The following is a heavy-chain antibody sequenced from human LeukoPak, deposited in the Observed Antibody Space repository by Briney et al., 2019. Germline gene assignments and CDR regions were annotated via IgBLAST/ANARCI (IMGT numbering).Heavy chain of an antibody. J-gene: IGHJ4*02. CDR2: ISGDGGSA. CDR3: VMGYFFDY. V-gene: IGHV3-23*01. D-gene: IGHD2-8*01. Sequence: GGSLRLSCAASGFTFSSYAIYWVRQAPGKGLEWVSTISGDGGSAYYAVSVKGRFTISRDNSKNTLYLQMNSLSAEDTAVYYAVMGYFFDYWGQGTLVTVSS. CDR1: GFTFSSYA.